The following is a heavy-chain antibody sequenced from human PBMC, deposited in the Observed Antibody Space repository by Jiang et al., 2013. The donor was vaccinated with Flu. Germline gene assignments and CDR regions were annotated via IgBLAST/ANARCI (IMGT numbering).Heavy chain of an antibody. Sequence: GLEWIGEINHSGSTNYNRPSRVESPYTVDTSKNQFSLKLSSVTAADTAVYYCARGTTKLYYYYGMDVWGQGTTVTVSS. J-gene: IGHJ6*02. CDR3: ARGTTKLYYYYGMDV. V-gene: IGHV4-34*01. D-gene: IGHD1-14*01. CDR2: INHSGST.